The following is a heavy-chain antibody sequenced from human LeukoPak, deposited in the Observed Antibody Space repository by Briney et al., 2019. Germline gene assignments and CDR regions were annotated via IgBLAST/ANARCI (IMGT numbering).Heavy chain of an antibody. CDR2: IYYSGST. CDR3: ARHNNGAFDI. V-gene: IGHV4-59*08. D-gene: IGHD1-14*01. CDR1: GGSISSYY. J-gene: IGHJ3*02. Sequence: SETLSLTCTVSGGSISSYYWGWIRKPPGKGLERIGYIYYSGSTNYNPSLKSRVTISVDTSKNQFSLKLSSVTAADTAVYYCARHNNGAFDIWGQGTMVTVSS.